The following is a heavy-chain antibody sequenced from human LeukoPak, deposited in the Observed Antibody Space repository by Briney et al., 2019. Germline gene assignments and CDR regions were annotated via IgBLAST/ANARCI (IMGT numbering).Heavy chain of an antibody. CDR3: ARGGGQQWLPIDY. J-gene: IGHJ4*02. Sequence: SETLSLTCAVYVGSFSGYYWSWIRKPPWKGLEWLGEINHSGSTNYNPSLKSRVTISVDTSKNQFSLKLSSVTAADTAVYYCARGGGQQWLPIDYWGQGTLVTVSS. V-gene: IGHV4-34*01. CDR1: VGSFSGYY. CDR2: INHSGST. D-gene: IGHD6-19*01.